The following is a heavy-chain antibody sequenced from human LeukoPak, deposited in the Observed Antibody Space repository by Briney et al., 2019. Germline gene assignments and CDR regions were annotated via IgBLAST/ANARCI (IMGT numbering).Heavy chain of an antibody. CDR3: ARDPGWGALDY. V-gene: IGHV3-7*03. Sequence: GGSLRLSCVASGFSFSSTWMTWVRQTPGKGLELVSNINIDGSQRYHAYSVEGRFTISRDNVKNTLYLQMNSLRVEDTAVYYCARDPGWGALDYWGQGALVIVSS. J-gene: IGHJ4*02. CDR1: GFSFSSTW. CDR2: INIDGSQR. D-gene: IGHD3-16*01.